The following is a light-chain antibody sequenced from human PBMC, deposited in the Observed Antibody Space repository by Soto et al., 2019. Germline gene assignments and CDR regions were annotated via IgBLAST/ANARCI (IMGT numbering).Light chain of an antibody. CDR2: AVS. CDR3: QQSYSTPRT. V-gene: IGKV1-39*01. Sequence: DIQMTQSPSSLSASVGDAVTITCRASQTIMNYLGWYQLKPGKPPKLLIYAVSNLQSGVPSRFSGSGSGTDFTLTISSLQPEDFATYYCQQSYSTPRTFGQGTKVDIK. CDR1: QTIMNY. J-gene: IGKJ1*01.